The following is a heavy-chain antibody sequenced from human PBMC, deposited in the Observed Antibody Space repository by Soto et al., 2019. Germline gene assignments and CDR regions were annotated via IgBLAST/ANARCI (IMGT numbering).Heavy chain of an antibody. V-gene: IGHV4-30-4*01. CDR2: IYYSGST. CDR1: GGSISSGDYY. CDR3: ARAAAGYCSGGSCGYYYGMDV. J-gene: IGHJ6*02. D-gene: IGHD2-15*01. Sequence: QVQLQESGPGLVKPSQTLSLTCTVSGGSISSGDYYWSWIRQPPGKGLEWIGYIYYSGSTYYNPSLKSRVTISVDTSKNQFSLKLSSLTAADTAVYYCARAAAGYCSGGSCGYYYGMDVWGQGTTVTVSS.